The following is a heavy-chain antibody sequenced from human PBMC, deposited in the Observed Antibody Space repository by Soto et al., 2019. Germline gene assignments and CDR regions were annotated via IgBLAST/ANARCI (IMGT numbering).Heavy chain of an antibody. V-gene: IGHV1-18*01. CDR1: GYMFTSYG. J-gene: IGHJ6*02. CDR2: INAYNGNT. Sequence: GGSVKVSCKAFGYMFTSYGIGWARQAPGQGLEWMGWINAYNGNTNYAQNFQGRVTLTTDTSTSTAYMELRSLRSNDTAVYYCAMGDVYVTASPQEVWGRGTTLTVSS. D-gene: IGHD3-16*01. CDR3: AMGDVYVTASPQEV.